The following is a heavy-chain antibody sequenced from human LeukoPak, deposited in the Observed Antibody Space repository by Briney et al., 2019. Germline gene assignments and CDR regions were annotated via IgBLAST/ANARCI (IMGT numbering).Heavy chain of an antibody. J-gene: IGHJ3*02. CDR3: ARRGYYYDSSGRPADAFDI. V-gene: IGHV1-2*02. CDR2: TNPNSGGT. Sequence: ASVKVSCKASGYTFTGYYMHWVRQAPGQGIEWMGWTNPNSGGTSYAQKFQGRVTMTRDTSISTAYMELSRLRSDDTAVYYCARRGYYYDSSGRPADAFDIWGQGTMVTVSS. CDR1: GYTFTGYY. D-gene: IGHD3-22*01.